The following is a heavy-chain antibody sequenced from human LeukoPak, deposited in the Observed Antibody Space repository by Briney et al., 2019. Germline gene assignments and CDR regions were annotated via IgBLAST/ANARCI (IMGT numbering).Heavy chain of an antibody. D-gene: IGHD7-27*01. J-gene: IGHJ4*02. Sequence: ASVTVSFKVSGYTLTELSMHWVRQAPGKGLEWMGGFDPEDGETIYAQKFQGRVTMTEDTSTDTAYMELSSLRSEDTAVYYCATDRVTGDLDLFDYWGQGTLVTVSS. V-gene: IGHV1-24*01. CDR3: ATDRVTGDLDLFDY. CDR1: GYTLTELS. CDR2: FDPEDGET.